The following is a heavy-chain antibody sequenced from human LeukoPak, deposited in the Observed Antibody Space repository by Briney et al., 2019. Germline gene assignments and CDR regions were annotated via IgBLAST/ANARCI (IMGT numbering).Heavy chain of an antibody. CDR1: GGSISSGSYY. J-gene: IGHJ4*02. Sequence: SETLSLTCTVSGGSISSGSYYWSWIRQPAGKGLEWIGRIYTSGSTNYNPSLKSRVTISVDTSKNQFSLKLSSVTAADTAVYYCASGGWQQLYYWGQGTLVTVSS. V-gene: IGHV4-61*02. CDR2: IYTSGST. D-gene: IGHD6-13*01. CDR3: ASGGWQQLYY.